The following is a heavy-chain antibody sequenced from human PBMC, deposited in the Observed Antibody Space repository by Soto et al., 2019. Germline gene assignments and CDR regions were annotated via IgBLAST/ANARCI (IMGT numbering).Heavy chain of an antibody. CDR2: ISGSGGST. J-gene: IGHJ6*02. V-gene: IGHV3-23*01. D-gene: IGHD6-6*01. CDR1: GFTFSSYA. CDR3: AKGEQLKDQAYYYYGMDV. Sequence: GGSLRLSCAASGFTFSSYAMSWVRQAPGKGLEWVSAISGSGGSTYYADSVKGRFTISRDNSKNTLYLQMNSLRAEDTAVYYCAKGEQLKDQAYYYYGMDVWGQGTTVTVSS.